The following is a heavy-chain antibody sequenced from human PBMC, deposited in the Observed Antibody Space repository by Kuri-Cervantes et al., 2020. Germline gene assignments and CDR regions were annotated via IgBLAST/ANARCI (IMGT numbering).Heavy chain of an antibody. CDR2: INPNSGGT. J-gene: IGHJ6*02. CDR1: GYTFTGHY. CDR3: ARGRIVVVPAVPMDV. D-gene: IGHD2-2*01. Sequence: ASVKVSCKASGYTFTGHYMHWVRQAPGQGLEWMGWINPNSGGTNYAQKFQGRVTMTRDTSISTAYMELSRLRSDDTAVYYCARGRIVVVPAVPMDVWGQGTMVTVSS. V-gene: IGHV1-2*02.